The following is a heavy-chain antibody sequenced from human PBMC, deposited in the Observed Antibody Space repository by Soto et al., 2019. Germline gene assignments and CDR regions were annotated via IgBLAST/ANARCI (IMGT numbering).Heavy chain of an antibody. CDR1: GATFTSYG. D-gene: IGHD3-3*02. J-gene: IGHJ4*02. Sequence: QVQLVQSGAEVKEPGASVKVSCKASGATFTSYGFNWVRQAPGQGLEWMGWISGYNGDTHDAQNFQVRVTMTIDTSTSTAYMELRSLRSDDTAVYYCARGTIFGLVSFDYWGQGTLVTVSS. CDR3: ARGTIFGLVSFDY. CDR2: ISGYNGDT. V-gene: IGHV1-18*01.